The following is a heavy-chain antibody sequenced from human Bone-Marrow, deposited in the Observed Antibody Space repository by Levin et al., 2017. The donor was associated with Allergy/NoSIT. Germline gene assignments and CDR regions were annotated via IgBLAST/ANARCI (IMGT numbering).Heavy chain of an antibody. CDR2: INHSGST. D-gene: IGHD3-3*01. Sequence: ASETLSLTCAVYGGSFSGYYWSWIRQPPGKGLEWIGEINHSGSTNYNPSLKSRVTISVDTSKNQFSLKLSSVTAADTAVYYCARDRYDFWTNYYYYGMDVWGQGTTVTVSS. CDR3: ARDRYDFWTNYYYYGMDV. V-gene: IGHV4-34*01. CDR1: GGSFSGYY. J-gene: IGHJ6*02.